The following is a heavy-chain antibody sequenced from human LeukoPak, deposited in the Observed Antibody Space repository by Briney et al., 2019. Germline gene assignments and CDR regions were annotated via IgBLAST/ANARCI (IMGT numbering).Heavy chain of an antibody. D-gene: IGHD5-18*01. Sequence: SSETLSLTCTVSAGSISSSSYYWGWIRQPPGKGLEWIGSIYYSGSTYYSPSLKSQVTISVDTSKNQFSLKLSSVTAADTAVYYCARGYNYGSGRVYYYSYMDVWGKGTTVTVSS. J-gene: IGHJ6*03. V-gene: IGHV4-39*01. CDR3: ARGYNYGSGRVYYYSYMDV. CDR2: IYYSGST. CDR1: AGSISSSSYY.